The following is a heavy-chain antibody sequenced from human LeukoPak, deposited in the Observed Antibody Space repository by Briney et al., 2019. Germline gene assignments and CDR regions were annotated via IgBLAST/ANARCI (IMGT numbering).Heavy chain of an antibody. CDR1: GGSFSGYY. Sequence: PSETLSLTCAVYGGSFSGYYWSWIRQPPGKGLEWIGEINHSGSTNYNPSLKSRVTISVDTSKNQFSLKLSSVTAADTAVYYCARDLGGYNYGYSFDYWGQGTLVTVSS. J-gene: IGHJ4*02. CDR2: INHSGST. CDR3: ARDLGGYNYGYSFDY. V-gene: IGHV4-34*01. D-gene: IGHD5-18*01.